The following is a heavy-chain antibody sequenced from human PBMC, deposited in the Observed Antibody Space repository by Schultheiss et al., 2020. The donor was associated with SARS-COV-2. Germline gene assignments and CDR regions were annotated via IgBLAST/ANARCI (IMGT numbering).Heavy chain of an antibody. Sequence: SETLSLTCTVSGGSISSYYWTWIRQPPGKGLEWIGYIYYSGSINYNPSLKSRVSISVDTSKNQFSLKLNSVTAADTAVYYCARHVLMGYGGGDGFDYWGQGTLVTVSS. CDR1: GGSISSYY. J-gene: IGHJ4*02. V-gene: IGHV4-59*01. D-gene: IGHD4-23*01. CDR2: IYYSGSI. CDR3: ARHVLMGYGGGDGFDY.